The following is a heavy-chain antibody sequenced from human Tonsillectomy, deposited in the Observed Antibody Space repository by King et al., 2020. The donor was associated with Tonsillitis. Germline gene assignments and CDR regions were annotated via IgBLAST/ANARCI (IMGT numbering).Heavy chain of an antibody. Sequence: VQLVQSGGGLVQPGGSLRLSCAASGFIFRDYSLNWVRQAPGKGPEWVAYIRRCVSNISFADSAKGRFTVSRDNAKNSLYLHMNSLRDEDTAVYYCARDHDWAFDYWGQGTLVTVSS. CDR2: IRRCVSNI. V-gene: IGHV3-48*02. CDR1: GFIFRDYS. CDR3: ARDHDWAFDY. D-gene: IGHD3-9*01. J-gene: IGHJ4*02.